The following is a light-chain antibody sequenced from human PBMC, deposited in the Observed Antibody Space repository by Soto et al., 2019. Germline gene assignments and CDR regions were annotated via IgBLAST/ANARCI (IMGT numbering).Light chain of an antibody. V-gene: IGKV3-20*01. CDR3: QQYFKSPWT. CDR2: GAS. CDR1: QTVSSNY. Sequence: EIVLTQSPGTLSLSPWERATLSCGASQTVSSNYLAWYQQKPGQAPRLLIYGASSRATGIPDRFSGSGSGTDSLPTTRRLPDEDSAVYYCQQYFKSPWTFGQGTKVDIK. J-gene: IGKJ1*01.